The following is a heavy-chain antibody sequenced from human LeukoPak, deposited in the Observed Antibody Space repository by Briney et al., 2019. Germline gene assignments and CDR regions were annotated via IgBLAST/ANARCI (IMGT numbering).Heavy chain of an antibody. V-gene: IGHV3-23*01. J-gene: IGHJ1*01. D-gene: IGHD5-24*01. CDR3: AKGPLDTRDGYNYVRDD. CDR1: GFTFSTYA. Sequence: GGSLRLSCAAYGFTFSTYAMMWVRQAPGKGPEWVSGINSSGGSTFYADSVKRRFTISRDNSKDTLYLQMNSLRADDTAVYYCAKGPLDTRDGYNYVRDDWGQGTLVTVSS. CDR2: INSSGGST.